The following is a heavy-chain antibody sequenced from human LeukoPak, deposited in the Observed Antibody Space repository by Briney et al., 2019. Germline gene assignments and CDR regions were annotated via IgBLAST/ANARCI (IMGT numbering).Heavy chain of an antibody. V-gene: IGHV3-21*01. D-gene: IGHD3-22*01. CDR1: GFTFSSYS. Sequence: GGSLRLSCAASGFTFSSYSMNWVRQAPGKGLEWVSSISSSSSYIYYADSVKGRFTISRDNSKNTLYLQMNSLRAEDTAVYYCARDLTPGYYPFDYWGQGTLVTVSS. J-gene: IGHJ4*02. CDR3: ARDLTPGYYPFDY. CDR2: ISSSSSYI.